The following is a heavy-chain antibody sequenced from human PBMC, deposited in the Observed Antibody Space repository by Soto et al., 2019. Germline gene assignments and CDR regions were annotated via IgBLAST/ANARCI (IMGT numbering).Heavy chain of an antibody. CDR3: ARDRLRFSDWLLYAGALDI. D-gene: IGHD3-3*01. J-gene: IGHJ3*02. CDR2: ISASGNIT. CDR1: GFSFSRYA. V-gene: IGHV3-23*01. Sequence: GSLRLSCEASGFSFSRYAMSWVGQAPGKGLECVSVISASGNITHYADSVKGRLTISRDKSKNRLYLQMNSLRAEDTAVYFCARDRLRFSDWLLYAGALDIWGQGTMVTVSS.